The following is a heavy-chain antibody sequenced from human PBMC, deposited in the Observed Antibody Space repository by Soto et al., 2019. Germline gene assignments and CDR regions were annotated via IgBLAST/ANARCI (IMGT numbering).Heavy chain of an antibody. Sequence: QVQLVQSGAEVKKPGASVKVSCKVSGYTLTELSMHWVRQAPGKALEWMGGFDPEDGETIYAQKFQGRVTMTEDTSTDTAYMERSSLRYEDTAVYYCATVSYYDSSGYPLVSYDIWGQGTMVTVSS. CDR1: GYTLTELS. D-gene: IGHD3-22*01. CDR3: ATVSYYDSSGYPLVSYDI. CDR2: FDPEDGET. J-gene: IGHJ3*02. V-gene: IGHV1-24*01.